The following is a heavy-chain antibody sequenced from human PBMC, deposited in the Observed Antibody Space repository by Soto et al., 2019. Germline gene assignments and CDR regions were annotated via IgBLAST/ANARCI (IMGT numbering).Heavy chain of an antibody. CDR3: ARTIGYYFFDS. V-gene: IGHV1-3*01. D-gene: IGHD3-22*01. J-gene: IGHJ4*02. CDR1: GYTFISYA. Sequence: QVQLVQSGAEVKKPGASVKVSCKASGYTFISYAMHWVRQAPGQRLEWMGWINAANGNTKYSQKFQGRVTITRNTSASTAYMELSSLRSEDTAVYYCARTIGYYFFDSWGQGTLVTVSS. CDR2: INAANGNT.